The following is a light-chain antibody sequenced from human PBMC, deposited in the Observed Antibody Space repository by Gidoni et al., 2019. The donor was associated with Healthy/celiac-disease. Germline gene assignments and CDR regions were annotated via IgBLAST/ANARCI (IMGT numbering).Light chain of an antibody. CDR3: QAWDSSTVV. CDR1: KLGDKY. V-gene: IGLV3-1*01. J-gene: IGLJ2*01. CDR2: QDS. Sequence: SYELTPPPSLSVSPGQTDSITCSGDKLGDKYACWYQQKPGQSTVLVIYQDSKRPSGIPERFSGSNSGNTATLTISGTQAMDEADYYCQAWDSSTVVFGGGTKLTVL.